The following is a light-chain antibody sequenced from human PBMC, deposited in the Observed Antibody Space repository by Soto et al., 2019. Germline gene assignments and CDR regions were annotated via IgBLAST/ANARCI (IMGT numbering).Light chain of an antibody. CDR2: DVT. J-gene: IGLJ1*01. V-gene: IGLV2-14*03. Sequence: QSALTQPASLSGSPGQSITISCTGTGSDIGGYNYVSWYQQHPGKAPKLIIHDVTNRPSGVSVRFFVSKSVNTASLTISGLQAEDEADYYCSSYRASSTTHYVFGTGTKVTVL. CDR3: SSYRASSTTHYV. CDR1: GSDIGGYNY.